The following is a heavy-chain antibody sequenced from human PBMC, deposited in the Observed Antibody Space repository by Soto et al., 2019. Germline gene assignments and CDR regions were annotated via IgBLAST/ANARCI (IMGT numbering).Heavy chain of an antibody. D-gene: IGHD2-2*01. V-gene: IGHV5-51*01. CDR1: GYSFTSYW. CDR2: IYPGDTDT. J-gene: IGHJ6*02. CDR3: ARGASTLNNYYGMYV. Sequence: GASPKISCKGSGYSFTSYWIGWVRQMPGKGLEWMGIIYPGDTDTRYSPSFQGQVTLSSGKSFCSAYPHWSSLKASDTAMYLGARGASTLNNYYGMYVWGQGTTVTVSS.